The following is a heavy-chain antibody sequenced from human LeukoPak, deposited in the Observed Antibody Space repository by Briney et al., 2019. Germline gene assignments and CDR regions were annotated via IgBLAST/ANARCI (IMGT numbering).Heavy chain of an antibody. V-gene: IGHV1-69*13. D-gene: IGHD6-13*01. CDR2: IIPIFGTA. CDR1: GGTFSCYA. Sequence: ASVKVSCKASGGTFSCYAISWVRQAPGQGLEWTGGIIPIFGTANYAQKFQGRVTITADESTSTAYMELSSLRSEDTAVYYCARGPPYSSSWKEMDVWGKGTTVTVSS. CDR3: ARGPPYSSSWKEMDV. J-gene: IGHJ6*04.